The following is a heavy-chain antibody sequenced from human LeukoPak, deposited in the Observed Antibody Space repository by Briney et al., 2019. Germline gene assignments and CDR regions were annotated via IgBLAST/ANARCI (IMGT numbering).Heavy chain of an antibody. CDR1: GFTVSGNY. CDR2: LYSGGTT. CDR3: ARGRRDFDY. V-gene: IGHV3-66*01. J-gene: IGHJ4*02. Sequence: GGSMRLSCAASGFTVSGNYMSWVRQAPGKGLEWVSILYSGGTTHYAESVKGRFTISRDISKNTVYLQMNSLSAEDTAVYYCARGRRDFDYWGQGTLVTVSS.